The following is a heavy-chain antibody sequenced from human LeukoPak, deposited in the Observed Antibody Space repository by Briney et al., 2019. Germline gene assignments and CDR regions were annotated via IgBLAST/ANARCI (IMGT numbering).Heavy chain of an antibody. CDR3: AKSVIPTAYQGTYYMDV. CDR2: IRHDGSKI. Sequence: QAGGSLRLSCEASGFTFSNYGMHWVRQAPVKGLELAAFIRHDGSKIYYADSVKGRFTISTDSSKSTLYLQTNSLRAEDTAVYYCAKSVIPTAYQGTYYMDVWGKGTTVIVSS. V-gene: IGHV3-30*02. J-gene: IGHJ6*03. D-gene: IGHD2-2*01. CDR1: GFTFSNYG.